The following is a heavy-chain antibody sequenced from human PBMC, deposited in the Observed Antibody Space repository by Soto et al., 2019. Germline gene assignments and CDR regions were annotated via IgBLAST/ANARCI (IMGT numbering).Heavy chain of an antibody. Sequence: GASVKVSCKASGYTFTRYGISWVRQAPGQGLEWMGWISAYNGNTNYAQKLQGRVTMTTDTSTSTAYMELRSLRSDDTAVYYCARVSSGWLTYYYDSSGSGPIDYWGQGTLVTVSS. D-gene: IGHD3-22*01. J-gene: IGHJ4*02. CDR1: GYTFTRYG. CDR3: ARVSSGWLTYYYDSSGSGPIDY. V-gene: IGHV1-18*01. CDR2: ISAYNGNT.